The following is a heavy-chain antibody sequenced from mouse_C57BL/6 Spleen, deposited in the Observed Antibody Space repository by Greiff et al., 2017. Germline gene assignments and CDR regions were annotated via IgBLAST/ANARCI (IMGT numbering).Heavy chain of an antibody. D-gene: IGHD2-4*01. CDR3: ARTYDYDRGPFGY. J-gene: IGHJ2*01. V-gene: IGHV1-52*01. Sequence: QVQLQQPGAELVRPGSSVKLSCKASGYTFTSYWMHWVKQRPIQGLEWIGNIDPSDSETHYNQKFKDKATLTGDKSSSTAYMQRSSLTSEDAAVYYCARTYDYDRGPFGYWGQGTTLTVSS. CDR2: IDPSDSET. CDR1: GYTFTSYW.